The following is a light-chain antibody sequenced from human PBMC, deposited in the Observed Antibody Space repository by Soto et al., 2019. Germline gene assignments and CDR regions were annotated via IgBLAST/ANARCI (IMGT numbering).Light chain of an antibody. CDR2: QDT. Sequence: SYELTQPPSVSVSPGQTVSITCSGDKLGDKYACWYQQKPGQSPVLVIYQDTKRPSGIPERFSGSNSGNTATLTISGTQAMDEADYYCQAWDSSTAFFGTGTKLTVL. J-gene: IGLJ1*01. CDR1: KLGDKY. CDR3: QAWDSSTAF. V-gene: IGLV3-1*01.